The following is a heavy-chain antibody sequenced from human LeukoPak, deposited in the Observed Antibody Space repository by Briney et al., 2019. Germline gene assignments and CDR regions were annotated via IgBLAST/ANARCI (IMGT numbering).Heavy chain of an antibody. CDR2: IYPGDSDT. Sequence: GESLKISCKISGHSLVTYWVGWVRQMPGKGLEWMGIIYPGDSDTRYSPSFQGQVTISVDKSISTAYLQWSSLKASDTAMYYCARRGSDGSRLYFDYWGQGTLVTVSS. CDR3: ARRGSDGSRLYFDY. CDR1: GHSLVTYW. V-gene: IGHV5-51*01. J-gene: IGHJ4*02. D-gene: IGHD3-10*01.